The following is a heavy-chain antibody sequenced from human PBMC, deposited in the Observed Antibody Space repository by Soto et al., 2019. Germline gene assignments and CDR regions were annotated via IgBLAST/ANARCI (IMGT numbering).Heavy chain of an antibody. CDR2: MNPNSGNT. V-gene: IGHV1-8*01. Sequence: QVQLVQSGAEVKKPGASVKVSCKASGYTFTSYDINWVRQATGQGLEWMGWMNPNSGNTGYAQKFQGIDTMTRNTSINTADKALSSMRSEDTAVYCCARVLPPDVWGQGTTVPVSS. CDR3: ARVLPPDV. J-gene: IGHJ6*01. CDR1: GYTFTSYD.